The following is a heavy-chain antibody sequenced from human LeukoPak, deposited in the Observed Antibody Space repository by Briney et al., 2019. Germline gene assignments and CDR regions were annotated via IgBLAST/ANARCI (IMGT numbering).Heavy chain of an antibody. CDR2: INPNSGGT. J-gene: IGHJ4*02. Sequence: ASVKVSCKASGYTFTDYYIHWVRQRQAPGQGLEWMGRINPNSGGTNYAQKFQGRVTMTRDTSISTAYMELSRLRSDDTAVYYCARDRELWFGELLSSIIDYWGQGTLVTVSS. CDR1: GYTFTDYY. CDR3: ARDRELWFGELLSSIIDY. D-gene: IGHD3-10*01. V-gene: IGHV1-2*06.